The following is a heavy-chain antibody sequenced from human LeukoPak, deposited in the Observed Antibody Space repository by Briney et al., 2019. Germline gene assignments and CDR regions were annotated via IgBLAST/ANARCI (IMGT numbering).Heavy chain of an antibody. CDR3: ATLVLWSGELPVY. CDR2: IYYSGST. J-gene: IGHJ4*02. D-gene: IGHD3-10*01. CDR1: GGSISSSSYY. Sequence: SETLSLTCTVSGGSISSSSYYWGWIRQPPGKGLEWIGSIYYSGSTYYNPSLKSRVTISVDTSKNQFSLKLSSVTAADTAVYYCATLVLWSGELPVYWGQGTLVTVSS. V-gene: IGHV4-39*07.